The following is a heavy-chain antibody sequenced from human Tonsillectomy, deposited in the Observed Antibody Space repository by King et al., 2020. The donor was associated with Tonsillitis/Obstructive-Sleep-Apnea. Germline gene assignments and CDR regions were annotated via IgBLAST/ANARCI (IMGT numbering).Heavy chain of an antibody. J-gene: IGHJ6*02. D-gene: IGHD2-2*01. CDR3: VKGGDIVVVPAAHPYYYYGMDV. Sequence: VQLVESGGGLVQPGGSLRLSCSASGFTFSSYAMHWVRQAPGKGLEYVSAISSNGGSTYYADSVKGRFTISRDNSKNTQYLQMSSLRAEDTAVYYCVKGGDIVVVPAAHPYYYYGMDVWGQGTTVTVSS. CDR2: ISSNGGST. CDR1: GFTFSSYA. V-gene: IGHV3-64D*06.